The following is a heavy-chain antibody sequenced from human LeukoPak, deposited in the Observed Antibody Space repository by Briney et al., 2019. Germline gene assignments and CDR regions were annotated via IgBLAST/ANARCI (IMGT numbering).Heavy chain of an antibody. CDR2: IYDSGST. D-gene: IGHD2-2*02. V-gene: IGHV4-59*01. J-gene: IGHJ4*02. CDR3: ARVVGRYCSSTSCYIDY. Sequence: SETLSLTCTVSGGSISTYYWSWIRQPPGKGLEWICDIYDSGSTNNNPSLKSRVTISEDTSKRQFSLKLRFVTAADTAVYYCARVVGRYCSSTSCYIDYWGPGTLVTVSS. CDR1: GGSISTYY.